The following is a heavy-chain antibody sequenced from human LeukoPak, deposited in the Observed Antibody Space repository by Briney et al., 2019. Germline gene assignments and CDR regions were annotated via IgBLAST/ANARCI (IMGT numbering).Heavy chain of an antibody. J-gene: IGHJ6*03. V-gene: IGHV3-23*01. CDR2: ISGSGGST. D-gene: IGHD3-3*01. Sequence: PGGSLRLSCAAPRFTFSSYAMSWVRQAPGKGLEWVSSISGSGGSTYYADSVKGRFTISKDNSKNTLYLQMNSLRAEDTAVYYCARDGKARGHDFWSGYADYYYYYMDVWGKGTTVTVSS. CDR3: ARDGKARGHDFWSGYADYYYYYMDV. CDR1: RFTFSSYA.